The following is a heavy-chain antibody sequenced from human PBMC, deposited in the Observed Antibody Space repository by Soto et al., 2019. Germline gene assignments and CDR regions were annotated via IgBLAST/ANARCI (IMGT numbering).Heavy chain of an antibody. CDR3: ARDSDHYCSGGSCYPQHS. D-gene: IGHD2-15*01. V-gene: IGHV3-30-3*01. Sequence: QVQLVESGGGVVQPGRSLRLSCAASGFTFNTYALHWVRQAPGKGLEWVAVISYDGSDIYYADSVKGRFTISRDNSKNTLYLHMNALRPEDTAVYFCARDSDHYCSGGSCYPQHSWGQGTLVTVSS. CDR2: ISYDGSDI. J-gene: IGHJ4*02. CDR1: GFTFNTYA.